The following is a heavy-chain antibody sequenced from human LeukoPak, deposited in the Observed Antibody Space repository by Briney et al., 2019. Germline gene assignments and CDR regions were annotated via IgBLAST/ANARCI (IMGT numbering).Heavy chain of an antibody. CDR2: ISAYNGNT. V-gene: IGHV1-18*01. CDR1: GYTFTSYG. Sequence: GASVKVSCKASGYTFTSYGISWVRQAPRQGLEWMGWISAYNGNTNYAQKLQGRVTMTTDTSTSTAYMELRSLRSDDTAVYYCARDGGGGYSSGWYDYWGQGTLVTDSS. D-gene: IGHD6-19*01. J-gene: IGHJ4*02. CDR3: ARDGGGGYSSGWYDY.